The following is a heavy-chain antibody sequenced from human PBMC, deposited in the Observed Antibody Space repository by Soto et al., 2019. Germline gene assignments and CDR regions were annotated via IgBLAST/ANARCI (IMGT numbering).Heavy chain of an antibody. V-gene: IGHV1-8*01. J-gene: IGHJ3*02. CDR3: ARASVLRYFDWLLRKDAFDI. D-gene: IGHD3-9*01. CDR1: GYTFTSYD. CDR2: MNPNSGNT. Sequence: QVQLVQSGAEVKKPGASVKVSCKASGYTFTSYDINWVRQATGQGLEWMGWMNPNSGNTGYAQKFQGRGTMTRNTSISTAYMELSSLRSEDTAVYYCARASVLRYFDWLLRKDAFDIWGQGTMVTVSS.